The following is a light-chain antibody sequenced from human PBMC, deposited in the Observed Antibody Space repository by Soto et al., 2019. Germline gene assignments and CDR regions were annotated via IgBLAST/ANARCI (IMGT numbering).Light chain of an antibody. Sequence: EIVLSQSPATLSLSPGERATLSCRASQSVSSYLAWCQQKPGQAPRLLIYDASNRATGIPARFSGSGSGTDFTLTISSLQSEDFAVYYCQQYNYWPRTFGQGTKVDIK. CDR1: QSVSSY. J-gene: IGKJ1*01. V-gene: IGKV3-11*01. CDR2: DAS. CDR3: QQYNYWPRT.